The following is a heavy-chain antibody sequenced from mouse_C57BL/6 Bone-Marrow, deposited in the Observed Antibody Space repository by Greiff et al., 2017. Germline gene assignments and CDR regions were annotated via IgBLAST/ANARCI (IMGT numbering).Heavy chain of an antibody. D-gene: IGHD1-1*01. CDR1: GFNIKDDY. J-gene: IGHJ4*01. Sequence: EVQLQQSGAELVRPGASVTLSCTASGFNIKDDYMHWVKQRPEQGLEWIGWIDPENGDTEYASKFQGKATITADTSSNTAYLQLSSLTSEDTAVYYCTTVSGGKAMDYWGQGTSVTVSS. CDR3: TTVSGGKAMDY. V-gene: IGHV14-4*01. CDR2: IDPENGDT.